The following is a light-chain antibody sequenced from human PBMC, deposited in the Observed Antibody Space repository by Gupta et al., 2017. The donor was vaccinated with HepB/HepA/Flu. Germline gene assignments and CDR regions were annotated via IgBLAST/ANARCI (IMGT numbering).Light chain of an antibody. Sequence: SSDLTSPPSVAVSPGQRARITCSGDKLGNEYTSWYHQRPGQSPMVVDYQDNMRSSGNPGRFSASTSRNTATLTISGTQTMDEAFYYCQSWDRNTVIFGGGTKLTVL. CDR2: QDN. J-gene: IGLJ2*01. V-gene: IGLV3-1*01. CDR3: QSWDRNTVI. CDR1: KLGNEY.